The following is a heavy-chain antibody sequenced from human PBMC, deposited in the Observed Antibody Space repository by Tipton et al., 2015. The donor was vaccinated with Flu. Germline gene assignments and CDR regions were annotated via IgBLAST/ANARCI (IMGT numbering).Heavy chain of an antibody. V-gene: IGHV4-59*01. CDR1: GDAIGSRYY. D-gene: IGHD3-22*01. CDR3: ARGAYISVGGYDF. Sequence: TLSLTCSVSGDAIGSRYYWGWIRQPPGKGLEWIGYVDHSGSTDYNPSLKGRVAISVDASKRQFSSKLDSVAAADTAVYYCARGAYISVGGYDFWGQGTLVVVSS. J-gene: IGHJ4*02. CDR2: VDHSGST.